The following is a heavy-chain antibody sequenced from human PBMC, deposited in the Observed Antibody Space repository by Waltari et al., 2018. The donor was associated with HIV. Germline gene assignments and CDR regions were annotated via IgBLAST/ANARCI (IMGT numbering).Heavy chain of an antibody. D-gene: IGHD1-20*01. Sequence: EVQLLESGGGVVQPGESLRHSCAAYGFTFSTYGMGWVRQAPGKGLEWVSFMSASVGNTCHADSLKGTFTISRDNSKNTLYLQMNSLMAEDTAVYYCARLNSRYTLLKCYFDYWGLGTLVTVSS. V-gene: IGHV3-23*01. CDR3: ARLNSRYTLLKCYFDY. J-gene: IGHJ4*02. CDR1: GFTFSTYG. CDR2: MSASVGNT.